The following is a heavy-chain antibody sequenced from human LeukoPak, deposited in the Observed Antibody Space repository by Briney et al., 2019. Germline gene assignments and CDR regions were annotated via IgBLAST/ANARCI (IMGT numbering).Heavy chain of an antibody. CDR2: VHRSGRT. V-gene: IGHV4-4*02. CDR3: ATEILGAPTPGAY. Sequence: SETLSLTCAVSIDSTSGNYWSWVRQSPGKGLEWIGEVHRSGRTNYMPSLKSRVTISIDKSKDQISLDLTSVTAADTAAYYCATEILGAPTPGAYWGQGTLVTVSS. J-gene: IGHJ4*02. CDR1: IDSTSGNY. D-gene: IGHD2-8*02.